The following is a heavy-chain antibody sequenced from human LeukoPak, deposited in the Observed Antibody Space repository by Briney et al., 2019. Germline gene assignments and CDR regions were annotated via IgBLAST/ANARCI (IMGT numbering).Heavy chain of an antibody. J-gene: IGHJ5*02. CDR3: ARARIAAAKAALNWFDP. CDR1: GGSFSSYY. CDR2: IYYSGST. V-gene: IGHV4-39*01. D-gene: IGHD6-13*01. Sequence: SETLSLTCAVYGGSFSSYYWGWIRQPPGKGLEWIGSIYYSGSTYYNPSLKSRVTISVDTSKNQFSLKLSSVTAADTAVYYCARARIAAAKAALNWFDPWGQGTLVTVSS.